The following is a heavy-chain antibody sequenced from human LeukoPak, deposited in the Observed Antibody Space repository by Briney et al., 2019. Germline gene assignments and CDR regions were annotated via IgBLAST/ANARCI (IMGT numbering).Heavy chain of an antibody. CDR3: ARDMGYSYGLDY. D-gene: IGHD5-18*01. CDR1: GYTFTSYA. V-gene: IGHV1-3*01. Sequence: ASVKVSCKASGYTFTSYAMHWERQAPGQRLEWMGWINAGNGNTKYSQKFQGRVTITRDTSASTAYMELSSLRSEDTAVYYCARDMGYSYGLDYWGQGTLVTVSS. J-gene: IGHJ4*02. CDR2: INAGNGNT.